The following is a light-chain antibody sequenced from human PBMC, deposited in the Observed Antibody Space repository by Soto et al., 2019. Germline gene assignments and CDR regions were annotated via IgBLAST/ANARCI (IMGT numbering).Light chain of an antibody. J-gene: IGLJ1*01. V-gene: IGLV2-11*01. Sequence: QSVLTQPRSVSGSPGQSVTISCTGTSSDVGGYNYVSWYQQHPGKAPKLMIYDVSKRPSGVPDRFSGSKSGNTASLTISGLQAEDGADYYCCSYAGSYTFVFGSGPKVNVL. CDR1: SSDVGGYNY. CDR2: DVS. CDR3: CSYAGSYTFV.